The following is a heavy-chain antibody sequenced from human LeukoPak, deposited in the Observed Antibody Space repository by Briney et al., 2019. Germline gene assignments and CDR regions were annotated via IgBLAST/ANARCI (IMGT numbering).Heavy chain of an antibody. D-gene: IGHD4-11*01. V-gene: IGHV4-59*01. J-gene: IGHJ6*03. Sequence: PSETLSLTCTVSGGSISSYYWSWIRQPPGKVLEWIGYIYYSGSTNYNPSLKSRVTISVDNSKTQFSLKLSSVTAADTAMYYCARVLPYSNSRFQLVYYYMDVWGKGTTVTVSS. CDR1: GGSISSYY. CDR3: ARVLPYSNSRFQLVYYYMDV. CDR2: IYYSGST.